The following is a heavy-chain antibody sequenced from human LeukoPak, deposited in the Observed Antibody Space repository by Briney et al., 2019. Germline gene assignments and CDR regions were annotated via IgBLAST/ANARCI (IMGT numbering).Heavy chain of an antibody. CDR2: IIGSSGDT. Sequence: GGSLRLSCAASGFTFSSYAMHWVRQAPGKGLEWVSLIIGSSGDTFYADSVKGRFTISRDNSKNRLYLQMNSLRAEDTALYYCAKGAYDYIEMGYFDSWGQGTLVTVSS. CDR1: GFTFSSYA. D-gene: IGHD5-12*01. CDR3: AKGAYDYIEMGYFDS. V-gene: IGHV3-23*01. J-gene: IGHJ4*02.